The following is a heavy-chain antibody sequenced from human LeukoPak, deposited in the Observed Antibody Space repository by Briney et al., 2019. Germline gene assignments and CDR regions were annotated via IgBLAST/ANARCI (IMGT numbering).Heavy chain of an antibody. CDR2: ISSSSSYT. CDR1: GFSFSDYY. J-gene: IGHJ4*02. CDR3: ARVTSGWYKDY. V-gene: IGHV3-11*06. Sequence: PGGSLRLSCAASGFSFSDYYMTWIRQAPGKGLEWGSYISSSSSYTNYADSVKGRFTRSRDNAKNSLYLQMNSLRAEATAVYYGARVTSGWYKDYWGQGPLVTVSS. D-gene: IGHD6-19*01.